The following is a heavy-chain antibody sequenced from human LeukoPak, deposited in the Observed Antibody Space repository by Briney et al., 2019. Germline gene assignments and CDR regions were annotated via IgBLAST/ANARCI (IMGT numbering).Heavy chain of an antibody. D-gene: IGHD2-21*02. V-gene: IGHV1-2*02. CDR3: ARVAMRGKNTVVVTAMAYGAFDI. CDR2: INPNSGGT. Sequence: ASVKVSCKASGYTFTGYYMHWVRQAPGQGLEWMGWINPNSGGTNYAQKLQGRVTMTTDTSTSTAYMELRSLRSDDTAVYYCARVAMRGKNTVVVTAMAYGAFDIWGQGTMVTVSS. J-gene: IGHJ3*02. CDR1: GYTFTGYY.